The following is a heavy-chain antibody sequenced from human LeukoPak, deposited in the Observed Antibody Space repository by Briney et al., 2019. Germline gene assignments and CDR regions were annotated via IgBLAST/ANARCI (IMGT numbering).Heavy chain of an antibody. CDR3: ARDRRYGGYYDFDY. V-gene: IGHV4-61*01. J-gene: IGHJ4*02. D-gene: IGHD5-12*01. Sequence: SETLSLTCTVSGGSVSSGSYYWSWIRQPPGKGLEWIGYIYYSGSTNYNPSLKSRVTISVDTPKNQFSLKLSSVTAADTAVYYCARDRRYGGYYDFDYWGQGTLVTVSS. CDR1: GGSVSSGSYY. CDR2: IYYSGST.